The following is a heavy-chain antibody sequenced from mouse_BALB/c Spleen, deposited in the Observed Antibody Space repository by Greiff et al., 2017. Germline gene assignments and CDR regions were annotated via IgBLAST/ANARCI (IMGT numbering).Heavy chain of an antibody. J-gene: IGHJ1*01. Sequence: EVMVVESGGGLVKPGGSLKLSCAASGFTFSSYTMSWVRQTPEKRLEWVATISSGGSYTYYPDSVKGRFTISRDNAKNTLYLQMSSLKSEDTAMYYCTRDKRYFDVWGAGTTVTVSS. CDR2: ISSGGSYT. V-gene: IGHV5-6-4*01. CDR3: TRDKRYFDV. CDR1: GFTFSSYT.